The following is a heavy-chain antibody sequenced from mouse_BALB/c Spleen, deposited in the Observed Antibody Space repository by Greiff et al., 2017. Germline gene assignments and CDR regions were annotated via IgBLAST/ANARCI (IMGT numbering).Heavy chain of an antibody. J-gene: IGHJ4*01. CDR3: ARGNGGYAMDY. Sequence: EVQVVESGGGLVKPGGSLKLSCAASGFTFSDYYMYWVRQTPEKRLEWVATISDGGSYTYYPDSVKGRFTISRDNAKNNLYLQMSSLKSEDTAMYYCARGNGGYAMDYWGQGTSVTVSS. CDR1: GFTFSDYY. V-gene: IGHV5-4*02. CDR2: ISDGGSYT.